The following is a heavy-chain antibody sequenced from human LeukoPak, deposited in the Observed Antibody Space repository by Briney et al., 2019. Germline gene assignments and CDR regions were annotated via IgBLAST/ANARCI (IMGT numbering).Heavy chain of an antibody. D-gene: IGHD6-13*01. V-gene: IGHV4-59*01. J-gene: IGHJ4*02. CDR3: ARARGRAAAGPFDY. Sequence: SETLSLTCTVSGGSISSYYWSWIRRPPGKGLECIGYIYYSGSTNYNPSLKSRVTISVDTSKNQFSLKLSSVTAADTAVYYCARARGRAAAGPFDYWGQGTLVTVSS. CDR2: IYYSGST. CDR1: GGSISSYY.